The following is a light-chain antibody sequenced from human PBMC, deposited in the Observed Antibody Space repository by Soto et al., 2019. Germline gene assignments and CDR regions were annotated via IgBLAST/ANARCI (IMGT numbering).Light chain of an antibody. Sequence: EIVLTQSPATLSLSPGERATLSCRASQSVRSYLAWYQQKPGQAPRLLIHDASSTATGIPARFSSSGSGTDFTLIIIILEPEEFAVYYCQQRTNWPSSTFGQGTRVEI. CDR1: QSVRSY. J-gene: IGKJ5*01. CDR3: QQRTNWPSST. CDR2: DAS. V-gene: IGKV3-11*01.